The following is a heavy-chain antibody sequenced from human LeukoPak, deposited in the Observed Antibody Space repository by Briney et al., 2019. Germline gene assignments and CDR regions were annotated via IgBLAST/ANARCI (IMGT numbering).Heavy chain of an antibody. J-gene: IGHJ4*02. V-gene: IGHV4-59*01. CDR2: IYYSGST. D-gene: IGHD5-18*01. CDR1: GDSISSYY. Sequence: PLGTLSLTCTVPGDSISSYYWSWIPPPPGKGLEWIGYIYYSGSTNYNPSLKSRVTISVDTSKNQFSLKLSSVTAADTAVYYWARIRYSYGVPYFDYWGQGTLVTVSS. CDR3: ARIRYSYGVPYFDY.